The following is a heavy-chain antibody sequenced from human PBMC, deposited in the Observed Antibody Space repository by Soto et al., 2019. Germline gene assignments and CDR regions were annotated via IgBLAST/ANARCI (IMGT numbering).Heavy chain of an antibody. CDR1: GVFISSDAYY. J-gene: IGHJ4*02. V-gene: IGHV4-31*11. CDR3: ARYRFTNTWSKFDY. Sequence: PSETLSLTCGVSGVFISSDAYYWSWIRQHPGKGLEWIGYMSHRGNTYYNPSLKSRVTISADTSKNQFFLRLTSVTAADTAVYFCARYRFTNTWSKFDYWGPGTLVTVSS. D-gene: IGHD3-16*02. CDR2: MSHRGNT.